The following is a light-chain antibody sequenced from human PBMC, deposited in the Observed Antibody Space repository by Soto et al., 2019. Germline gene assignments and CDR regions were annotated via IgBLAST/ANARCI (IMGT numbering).Light chain of an antibody. CDR2: DIF. J-gene: IGKJ4*01. CDR3: QQYNSSPLT. Sequence: EIVVRQSPATVSVCPVEVDRCCCRASQSVGSDLAWYQQKPGQAPRLVIYDIFTRATGVPTRISGSGSGTECTLTISSLQSEDFAVYYCQQYNSSPLTFGGGTKVDIK. V-gene: IGKV3D-15*01. CDR1: QSVGSD.